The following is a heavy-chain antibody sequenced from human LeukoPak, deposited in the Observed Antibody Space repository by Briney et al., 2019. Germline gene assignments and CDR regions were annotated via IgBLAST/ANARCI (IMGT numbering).Heavy chain of an antibody. CDR1: GFTFNDFA. Sequence: GGSLRLSCAASGFTFNDFAMSWVRQAPGKGLEWVSAIGASGAGTYYAGSVKGRFTISRDNSKNTLYLQMNSLRAEDTAEYYCAKIAVINYYFDDWGRGTLVTVSS. D-gene: IGHD6-19*01. V-gene: IGHV3-23*01. CDR2: IGASGAGT. CDR3: AKIAVINYYFDD. J-gene: IGHJ4*02.